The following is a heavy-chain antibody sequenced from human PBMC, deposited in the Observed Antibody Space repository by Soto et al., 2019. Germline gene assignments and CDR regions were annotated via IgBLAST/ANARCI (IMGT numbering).Heavy chain of an antibody. CDR2: IYNSGDT. CDR1: GGAISNYY. CDR3: ATFIAARPS. D-gene: IGHD6-6*01. V-gene: IGHV4-59*01. J-gene: IGHJ4*02. Sequence: ETLSLTCTVSGGAISNYYCIWGRQPAGKGLEWIVYIYNSGDTTYNPSLESRVTMSVDTSKNHFSLKLASVTTADTAVYYCATFIAARPSGGQGTLVTVSS.